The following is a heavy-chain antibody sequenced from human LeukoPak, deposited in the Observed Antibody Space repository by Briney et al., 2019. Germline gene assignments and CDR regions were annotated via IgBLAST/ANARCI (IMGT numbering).Heavy chain of an antibody. J-gene: IGHJ4*02. Sequence: ASVKVSCKVSGYTLTELSMHWVRQAPGKGLEWMGGFYPEDGETIYAQKFQGRVTMTEDTSTDTAYMELSSLRSEDTAVYYCATDRSRRSLAFFDYWGQGTLVTVSS. V-gene: IGHV1-24*01. CDR1: GYTLTELS. CDR2: FYPEDGET. CDR3: ATDRSRRSLAFFDY.